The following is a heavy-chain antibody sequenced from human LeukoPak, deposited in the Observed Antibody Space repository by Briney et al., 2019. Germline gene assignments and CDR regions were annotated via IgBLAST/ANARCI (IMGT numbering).Heavy chain of an antibody. D-gene: IGHD3-22*01. CDR2: ISYAVNIK. CDR3: ASDKANDSSGYYLGY. CDR1: GFDFHNYV. J-gene: IGHJ4*02. Sequence: SLRLSCAASGFDFHNYVIHWVRQAPGKGLEWVAVISYAVNIKYYADSVKGRFTISRDNSKNTLYLQMNSLRAEDTAVYYCASDKANDSSGYYLGYWGQGTLVTVSS. V-gene: IGHV3-30-3*01.